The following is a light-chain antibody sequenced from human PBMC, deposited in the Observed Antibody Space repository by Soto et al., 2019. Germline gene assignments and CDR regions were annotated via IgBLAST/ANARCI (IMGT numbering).Light chain of an antibody. Sequence: QSVLTQPASVSGSPGQSITISCTGTSSDVGGYIYVSWYQQHPGKAPKLLIYDVSNRPSGVSNRFSGSKSGNTASPTISGLQAEDDADYYCNSYRGTSSPCVFGSGTKVAVL. CDR1: SSDVGGYIY. CDR2: DVS. J-gene: IGLJ1*01. CDR3: NSYRGTSSPCV. V-gene: IGLV2-14*01.